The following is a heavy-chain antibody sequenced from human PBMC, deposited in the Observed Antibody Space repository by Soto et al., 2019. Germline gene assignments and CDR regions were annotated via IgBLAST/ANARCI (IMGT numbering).Heavy chain of an antibody. J-gene: IGHJ5*02. D-gene: IGHD3-22*01. CDR1: GGSISSSSYY. CDR3: ARALSTMIVVVITSQSWFDP. V-gene: IGHV4-39*01. Sequence: SETLSLTCTVSGGSISSSSYYWGWIRQPPGKGLEWIGSIYYSGSTYYNPSLKSRVTISVDTSKNQFSLKLSSVTAADTAVYYCARALSTMIVVVITSQSWFDPWGQGTLVTVS. CDR2: IYYSGST.